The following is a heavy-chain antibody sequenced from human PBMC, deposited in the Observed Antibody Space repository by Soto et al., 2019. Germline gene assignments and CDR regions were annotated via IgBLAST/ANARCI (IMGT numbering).Heavy chain of an antibody. V-gene: IGHV4-31*03. D-gene: IGHD2-21*02. Sequence: QVQLQESGPGLVKPSQTLSLTCTVSGGFISSGDYYWSWVRQHPGKGLEWIGYRSYSGSTYYNPSLKSRVTIVVDTSRNQFSLRLSSVTAADTAVYYCAREGGLAYCGGDCLYNWFDPWGQGTLVTVSS. CDR3: AREGGLAYCGGDCLYNWFDP. CDR1: GGFISSGDYY. CDR2: RSYSGST. J-gene: IGHJ5*02.